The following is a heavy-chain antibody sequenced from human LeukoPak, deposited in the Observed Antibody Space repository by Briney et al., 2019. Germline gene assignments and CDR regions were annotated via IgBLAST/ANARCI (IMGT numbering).Heavy chain of an antibody. J-gene: IGHJ4*02. CDR2: ISGSGGST. CDR3: AKLIVGATEYFDY. CDR1: GFTFSSYA. V-gene: IGHV3-23*01. D-gene: IGHD1-26*01. Sequence: GGSLRLSCAASGFTFSSYAMSWVRQAPGKGLEWVSAISGSGGSTYYADSVKGRFTISRDNSKNTLYLQMNSLRAEDAAVYYCAKLIVGATEYFDYWGQGTLVTVSS.